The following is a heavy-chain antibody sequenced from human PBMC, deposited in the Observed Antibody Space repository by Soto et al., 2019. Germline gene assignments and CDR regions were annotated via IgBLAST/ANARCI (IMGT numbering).Heavy chain of an antibody. J-gene: IGHJ4*02. Sequence: QVQLVQSGAEVKKPGASVKVSCKASGYTFTSYGISWVRQAPGQGLERMGWINVYNGNTNYAQKLQGRVTMTTDTSTSTAYLDLRSLRSDDTAVYFCAGGTSRGEYDYWGQGTLFTVSS. V-gene: IGHV1-18*01. D-gene: IGHD3-10*01. CDR2: INVYNGNT. CDR3: AGGTSRGEYDY. CDR1: GYTFTSYG.